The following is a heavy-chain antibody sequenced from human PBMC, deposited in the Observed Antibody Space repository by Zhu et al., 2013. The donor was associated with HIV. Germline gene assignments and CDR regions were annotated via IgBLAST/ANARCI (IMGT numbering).Heavy chain of an antibody. Sequence: QVQLVQSGAEVKKPGSSVKVSCKASGGTFSSYAISWVRQAPGQGLEWMGGIIPIFGTANYAQKFQGRVTITADESTSTAYMELSSLRSEDTAVYYCARGYCSGGSCPNMYYYDSSGYYLGVLWGQGTLVTVSS. CDR2: IIPIFGTA. CDR3: ARGYCSGGSCPNMYYYDSSGYYLGVL. D-gene: IGHD3-22*01. V-gene: IGHV1-69*01. J-gene: IGHJ4*02. CDR1: GGTFSSYA.